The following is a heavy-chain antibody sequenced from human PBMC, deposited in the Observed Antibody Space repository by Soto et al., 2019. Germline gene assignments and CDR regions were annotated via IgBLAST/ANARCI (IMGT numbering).Heavy chain of an antibody. J-gene: IGHJ5*02. Sequence: GRSLRLSCAASGFTFRSFTMNWVRQAPGKGLEWVSTISSNSAYIYYTDALRGRFTISRDNARNSRHLQMNSLRAEDTAVYYCTRDASRDSSARGWFDPWGPGTLVTVSS. CDR1: GFTFRSFT. CDR3: TRDASRDSSARGWFDP. CDR2: ISSNSAYI. V-gene: IGHV3-21*01. D-gene: IGHD6-13*01.